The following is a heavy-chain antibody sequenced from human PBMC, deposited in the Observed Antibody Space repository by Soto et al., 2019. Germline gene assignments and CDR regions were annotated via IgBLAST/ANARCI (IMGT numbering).Heavy chain of an antibody. CDR2: INAGNGNT. Sequence: SVQVSFRASRYTFPSYAMHSVRQATGQRLEWMGWINAGNGNTKYSQKFQGRVTITRDTSASTAYMELSSLRSEDTAVYYCARARYYYGSGPPGYWGQGTLVTVSS. CDR1: RYTFPSYA. D-gene: IGHD3-10*01. CDR3: ARARYYYGSGPPGY. V-gene: IGHV1-3*01. J-gene: IGHJ4*02.